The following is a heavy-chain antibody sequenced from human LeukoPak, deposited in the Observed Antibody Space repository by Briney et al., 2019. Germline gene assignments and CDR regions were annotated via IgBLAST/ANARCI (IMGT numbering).Heavy chain of an antibody. CDR2: ISHSGST. CDR1: GASISRGDYY. V-gene: IGHV4-30-4*01. D-gene: IGHD6-19*01. Sequence: SETLSLTCTVSGASISRGDYYWSWIRQPPGKDLEWIGYISHSGSTYYHPSLKSRVTISIDTSRNQFSLKMGSVTAADTAVYYCARDLFPGWYYYWGQGTLVTVSS. CDR3: ARDLFPGWYYY. J-gene: IGHJ4*02.